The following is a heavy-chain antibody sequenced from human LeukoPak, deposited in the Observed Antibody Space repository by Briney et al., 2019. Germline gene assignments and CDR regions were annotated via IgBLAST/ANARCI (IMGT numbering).Heavy chain of an antibody. Sequence: PSETLSLTCIVSGASNSRFYWSWIRQPPGKGLEWIGYIYNGGSTKYNPSLKSRVTISVETSKNQFSLKLTSLTAADTATYYCAQTTGWPGFDYWGQGALVTVSS. CDR1: GASNSRFY. D-gene: IGHD6-19*01. CDR2: IYNGGST. V-gene: IGHV4-59*08. J-gene: IGHJ4*02. CDR3: AQTTGWPGFDY.